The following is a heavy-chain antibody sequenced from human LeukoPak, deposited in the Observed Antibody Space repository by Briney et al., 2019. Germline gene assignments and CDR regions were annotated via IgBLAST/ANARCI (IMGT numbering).Heavy chain of an antibody. V-gene: IGHV3-30-3*01. Sequence: GSLGLSCAASGFTFSSYAMHWVRQAPGKGLERVAVISYDGSNKYYADSVKGRFTISRDNSKNTLYLQMNSLRAEDTAVYYCARDGDCSGGSCSNWFDPWGQGTLVTVSS. CDR2: ISYDGSNK. J-gene: IGHJ5*02. D-gene: IGHD2-15*01. CDR3: ARDGDCSGGSCSNWFDP. CDR1: GFTFSSYA.